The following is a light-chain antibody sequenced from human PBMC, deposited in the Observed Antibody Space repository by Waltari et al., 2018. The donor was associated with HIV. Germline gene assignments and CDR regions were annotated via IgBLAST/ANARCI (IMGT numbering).Light chain of an antibody. Sequence: EVVLTQSPPTLSLSPGERVPLSCRASQSVSSHLASYQQKRGQAPRLLISDASKRATGIPGMFSGSGSGTDFTLTIAGLEPEDFAVYYCQQYSKWPLITFGPGTKVDVK. J-gene: IGKJ3*01. CDR2: DAS. V-gene: IGKV3-11*01. CDR3: QQYSKWPLIT. CDR1: QSVSSH.